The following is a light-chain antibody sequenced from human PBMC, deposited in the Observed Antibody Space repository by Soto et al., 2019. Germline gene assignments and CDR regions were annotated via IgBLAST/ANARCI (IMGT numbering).Light chain of an antibody. V-gene: IGKV1-5*03. J-gene: IGKJ1*01. Sequence: DIQMTQSPSTLSASVGGRVTITCRASQSISSWLAWYQQKPGKAPKLLIYKASSLESGVPSRFSGSGSGTEFTLTISSLQPDDFATYYCQQYNSYSRTFGPGTKVEIK. CDR1: QSISSW. CDR2: KAS. CDR3: QQYNSYSRT.